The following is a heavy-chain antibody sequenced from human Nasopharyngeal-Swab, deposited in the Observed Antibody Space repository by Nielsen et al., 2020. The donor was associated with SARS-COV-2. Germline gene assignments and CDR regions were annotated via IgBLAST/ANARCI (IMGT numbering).Heavy chain of an antibody. CDR2: TYYSGST. CDR3: ARGSGYYDSSGYSDY. CDR1: GGSISSYY. J-gene: IGHJ4*02. D-gene: IGHD3-22*01. V-gene: IGHV4-59*13. Sequence: LTLSCTVSGGSISSYYWSWIRQPPGKGLEWIGYTYYSGSTNYNPSLKSRVTISVDTSKNQFSLKLSSVTAADTAVYYCARGSGYYDSSGYSDYWGQGTLVTVSS.